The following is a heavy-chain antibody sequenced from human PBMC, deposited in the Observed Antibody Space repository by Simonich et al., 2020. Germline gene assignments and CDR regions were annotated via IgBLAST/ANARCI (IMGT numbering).Heavy chain of an antibody. V-gene: IGHV3-48*03. Sequence: EVQLVESGGGLVQPGGSLRLSCAASGFTFSSYEMNWVRQAPGKGLEWVSYISSSGSTIYYEDSVKGRFTISRDNAKNSLYLQMNSLRAEDTAVYYCASDGAYDTVVTGAYWGQGTLVTVSS. CDR3: ASDGAYDTVVTGAY. CDR1: GFTFSSYE. CDR2: ISSSGSTI. D-gene: IGHD3-9*01. J-gene: IGHJ4*02.